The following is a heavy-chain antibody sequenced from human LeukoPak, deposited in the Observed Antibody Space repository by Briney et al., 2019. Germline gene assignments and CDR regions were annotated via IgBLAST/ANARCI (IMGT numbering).Heavy chain of an antibody. J-gene: IGHJ4*02. Sequence: PSETLSLTCAVYGGSFSGYYWSRIRQPPGKGLEWIGEINHSGSTNYNPSLKSRVTISVDMSKNQFSLKLSSVTAADTAVYYCASLYSSSHDYWGQGTLVTVSS. CDR2: INHSGST. D-gene: IGHD6-13*01. V-gene: IGHV4-34*01. CDR1: GGSFSGYY. CDR3: ASLYSSSHDY.